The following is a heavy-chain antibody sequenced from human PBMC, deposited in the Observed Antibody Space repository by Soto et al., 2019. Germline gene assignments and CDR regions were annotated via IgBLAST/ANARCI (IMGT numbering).Heavy chain of an antibody. CDR1: GGSISSYY. CDR2: IYYSGST. CDR3: ARSATWFDP. D-gene: IGHD2-15*01. J-gene: IGHJ5*02. V-gene: IGHV4-59*01. Sequence: SETLSLTCTVSGGSISSYYWSWIRQPPGKGLEWIGYIYYSGSTNYNPSLKSRVTISVDTSKNQFSLKLSSVTAADTAVYYCARSATWFDPWGQGTLVTVSS.